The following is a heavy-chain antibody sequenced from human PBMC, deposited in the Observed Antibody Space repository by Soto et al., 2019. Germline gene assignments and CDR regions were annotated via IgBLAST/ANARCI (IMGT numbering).Heavy chain of an antibody. CDR1: GGSFSGYC. CDR3: ARGWSGLVIIRFDP. CDR2: VNHSGST. Sequence: PSETLSLTCAVYGGSFSGYCWSWIRQPPGKGLEWIGEVNHSGSTNYNPSLKSRVTISVDTSKNQFSLKLSSVTAADTAVYYCARGWSGLVIIRFDPWGQGTLVTVSS. V-gene: IGHV4-34*01. D-gene: IGHD3-9*01. J-gene: IGHJ5*02.